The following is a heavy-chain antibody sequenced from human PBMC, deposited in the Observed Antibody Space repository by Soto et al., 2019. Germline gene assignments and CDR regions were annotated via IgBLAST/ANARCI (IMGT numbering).Heavy chain of an antibody. CDR3: ARWAVWDSSGYHYYYYYGMDV. CDR1: GFTFSSYS. J-gene: IGHJ6*02. V-gene: IGHV3-48*02. Sequence: EVQLVESGGGLVQPGGSLRLSCAASGFTFSSYSMNWVRQAPGKGLEWVSYISSSSSTIYYADSVKGRFTISRDNAKNSLYLQMNSLRDEDTAVYYCARWAVWDSSGYHYYYYYGMDVWGQGTTVTVSS. D-gene: IGHD3-22*01. CDR2: ISSSSSTI.